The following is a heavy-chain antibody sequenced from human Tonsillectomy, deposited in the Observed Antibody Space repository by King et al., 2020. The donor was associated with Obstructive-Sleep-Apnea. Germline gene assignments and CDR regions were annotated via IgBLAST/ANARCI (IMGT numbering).Heavy chain of an antibody. CDR3: ARVGLEDYDFWSGYFNVGGYYFYYGMDV. Sequence: VQLVESGAEVKKPGASVKVSCKASGYKFTTYGVSWVRQAPGQGLEWLGWISGNNGNTNYVQKLQGRVTMTTDTSTSTAYMELRSLRSDDTAVYYCARVGLEDYDFWSGYFNVGGYYFYYGMDVWGQGTTVTVSS. V-gene: IGHV1-18*01. J-gene: IGHJ6*02. D-gene: IGHD3-3*01. CDR1: GYKFTTYG. CDR2: ISGNNGNT.